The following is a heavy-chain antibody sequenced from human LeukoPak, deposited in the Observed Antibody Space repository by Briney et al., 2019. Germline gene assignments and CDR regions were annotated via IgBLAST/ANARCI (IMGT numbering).Heavy chain of an antibody. V-gene: IGHV3-74*03. Sequence: GGSRRLSCAASGFTFSSHWMHWVRQAPGKGLVWVSRIESDGSTKMYADSVRGRFTISRDNAKNTLYLQMNSLRAEDTAIYYCAREHRGAGATVDYWGQGTLVTVSS. J-gene: IGHJ4*02. D-gene: IGHD1-26*01. CDR3: AREHRGAGATVDY. CDR2: IESDGSTK. CDR1: GFTFSSHW.